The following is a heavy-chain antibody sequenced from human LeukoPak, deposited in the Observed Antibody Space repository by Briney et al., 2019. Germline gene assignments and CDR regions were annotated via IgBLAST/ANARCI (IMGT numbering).Heavy chain of an antibody. CDR2: ISAYNGNI. CDR1: GYTFTIYG. CDR3: ARDCSTSTCYGRH. Sequence: ASVKVSCKASGYTFTIYGVSWGRQAPGQGLEWMGWISAYNGNINYAQNLQGRVNMTTDTSTTTAYMELRSLRSDDTAMYYCARDCSTSTCYGRHWGQGTLVTVSS. J-gene: IGHJ4*02. D-gene: IGHD2-2*01. V-gene: IGHV1-18*01.